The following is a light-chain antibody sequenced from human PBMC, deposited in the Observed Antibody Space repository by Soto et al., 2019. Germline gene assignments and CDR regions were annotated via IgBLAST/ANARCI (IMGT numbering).Light chain of an antibody. V-gene: IGKV3-15*01. CDR2: AAS. Sequence: EIVMTQSPVTLSVSPGERVTLSCRASQSVANSYLAWYQQKPGQAPRLLIFAASTRTGGIPARFSGSGSGTEFTLTISSLQSEDFAVYYCQQYSDWPLTFGGGTKVEIK. J-gene: IGKJ4*01. CDR3: QQYSDWPLT. CDR1: QSVANSY.